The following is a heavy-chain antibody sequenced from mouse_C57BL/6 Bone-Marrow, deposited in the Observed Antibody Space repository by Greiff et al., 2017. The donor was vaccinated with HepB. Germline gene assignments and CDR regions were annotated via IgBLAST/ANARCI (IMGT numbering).Heavy chain of an antibody. CDR2: IDPSDSYT. D-gene: IGHD1-1*01. V-gene: IGHV1-50*01. Sequence: VQLQQSGAELVKPGASVKLSCKASGYTFTSYWMQWVKQRPGQGLEWIGEIDPSDSYTNYNQKFKGKATLTVDTSSSTAYMQLSSLTSEDSAVYYCAKGAYYYGSSCYWYFDVWGTGTTVTVSS. CDR1: GYTFTSYW. CDR3: AKGAYYYGSSCYWYFDV. J-gene: IGHJ1*03.